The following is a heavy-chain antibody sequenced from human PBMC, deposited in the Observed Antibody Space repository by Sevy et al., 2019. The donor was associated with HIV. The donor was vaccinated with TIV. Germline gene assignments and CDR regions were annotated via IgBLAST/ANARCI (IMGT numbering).Heavy chain of an antibody. CDR3: ANKRGYNYGSFDY. CDR1: GGSISSSDSY. CDR2: IHYSGGT. J-gene: IGHJ4*01. D-gene: IGHD5-18*01. V-gene: IGHV4-30-4*01. Sequence: SETLSLTCTVSGGSISSSDSYWSWIRQPPGKGLEWIGYIHYSGGTYYNPFLKSRVAMSVDTSEKQFSLKLSLLTVADTAVYYCANKRGYNYGSFDYWGHGTLVTVSS.